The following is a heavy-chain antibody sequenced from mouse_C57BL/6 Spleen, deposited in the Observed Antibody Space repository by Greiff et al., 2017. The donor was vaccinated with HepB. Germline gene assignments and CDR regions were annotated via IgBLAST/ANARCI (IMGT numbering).Heavy chain of an antibody. CDR3: ARSGKGYAMDY. V-gene: IGHV1-64*01. CDR1: GYTFTSYW. D-gene: IGHD1-1*01. Sequence: QVQLQQPGAELVKPGASVKLSCNASGYTFTSYWMHWVKQRPGQGLEWIGMIHPNSGSTNYNEKFKSKATLTVDKSSSTAYMQLSSLTSEDSAVYYCARSGKGYAMDYWGQGTSVTVSS. CDR2: IHPNSGST. J-gene: IGHJ4*01.